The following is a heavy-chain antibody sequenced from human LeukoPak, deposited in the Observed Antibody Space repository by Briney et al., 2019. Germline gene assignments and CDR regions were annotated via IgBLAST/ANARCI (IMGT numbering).Heavy chain of an antibody. Sequence: PGGSLRLSCAASGFTFSSYWMSWVRQAPGKGLEWVANIKQDGSEILYVDSVKGRFTISRDNAKNSLYLQMNSLRAEDTAVYYCARGDCSSSSCFVFDPWGQGTLVSVSS. D-gene: IGHD2-2*01. CDR1: GFTFSSYW. CDR2: IKQDGSEI. J-gene: IGHJ5*02. CDR3: ARGDCSSSSCFVFDP. V-gene: IGHV3-7*03.